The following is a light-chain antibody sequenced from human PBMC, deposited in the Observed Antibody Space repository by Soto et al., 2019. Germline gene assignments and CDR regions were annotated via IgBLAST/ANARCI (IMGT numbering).Light chain of an antibody. CDR1: SSDVGGYKY. CDR2: EIT. V-gene: IGLV2-8*01. CDR3: SSYGGTNSSVV. Sequence: QSVLTQPPSASGSPGQSVTISCTGTSSDVGGYKYVSWYQQHPGKAPKLIIYEITKRPSGVPDRFSGSKSGNTASLTVSGLQAEDEADYYCSSYGGTNSSVVFGGGTKLTVL. J-gene: IGLJ3*02.